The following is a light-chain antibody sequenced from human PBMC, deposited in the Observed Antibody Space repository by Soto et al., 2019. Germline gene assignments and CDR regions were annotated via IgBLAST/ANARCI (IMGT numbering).Light chain of an antibody. V-gene: IGKV3-20*01. CDR3: HHYDSSPPYT. Sequence: EIVFTQSPATLSLSPGERATLSCSASRSFASSYLAWYQHKPGQAPRLLIYAASSRATGIPDRFIGSGSGTDFTLTISRLEPDDYAVYYCHHYDSSPPYTFGQGTKVDIK. CDR1: RSFASSY. CDR2: AAS. J-gene: IGKJ2*01.